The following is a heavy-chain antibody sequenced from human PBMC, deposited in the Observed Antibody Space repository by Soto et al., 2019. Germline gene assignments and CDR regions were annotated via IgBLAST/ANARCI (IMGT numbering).Heavy chain of an antibody. CDR3: ARYRRGYCSGWDHEIDY. V-gene: IGHV4-59*01. CDR2: IYYSGST. D-gene: IGHD2-15*01. Sequence: SETLSLTCTVSGGSISSYYWSWIRQPPGKGLEWIGYIYYSGSTNYNPSLKSRVTISVDTSKNQFSLKLSSVTAADTAVYYCARYRRGYCSGWDHEIDYWGQGTLVTVSS. CDR1: GGSISSYY. J-gene: IGHJ4*02.